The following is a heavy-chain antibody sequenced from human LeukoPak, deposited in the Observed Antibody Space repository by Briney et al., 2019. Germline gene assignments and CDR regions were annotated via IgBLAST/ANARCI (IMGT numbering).Heavy chain of an antibody. D-gene: IGHD6-13*01. V-gene: IGHV4-4*07. CDR3: AREYSSSWYDYYYYGMDV. J-gene: IGHJ6*02. CDR1: GGSISSYY. Sequence: SETLSLTCTVSGGSISSYYWSWIRQPAGKGLEWIGRIYTSGSTNYNPPLKSRVTMSVDTSKNQFSLKLSSVTAADTAVYYCAREYSSSWYDYYYYGMDVWGQGTTVTVSS. CDR2: IYTSGST.